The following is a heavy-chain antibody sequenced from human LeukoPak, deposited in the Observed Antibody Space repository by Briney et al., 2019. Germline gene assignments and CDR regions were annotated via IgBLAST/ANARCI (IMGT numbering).Heavy chain of an antibody. V-gene: IGHV3-48*01. J-gene: IGHJ4*02. CDR2: ISSSSSTI. CDR3: ARGAYYYED. Sequence: GGSLRLSCVASGFTFSSHSMNWVRQAPGKGLEWVSYISSSSSTIYYADSVKGRFTISRDKAKNSLYLQMNSLRAEDTAVYYCARGAYYYEDWGQGALVTVSS. D-gene: IGHD3-22*01. CDR1: GFTFSSHS.